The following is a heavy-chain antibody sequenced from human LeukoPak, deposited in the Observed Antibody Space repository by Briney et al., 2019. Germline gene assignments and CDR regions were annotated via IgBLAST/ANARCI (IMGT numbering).Heavy chain of an antibody. CDR3: ARAGGRVGQSLDFDY. CDR1: GGPFSGYY. D-gene: IGHD4-23*01. V-gene: IGHV4-34*01. Sequence: PSETLSLTCAVYGGPFSGYYWSWIRQPPGKGLEWIGEINHSGSANYNPSLQSRVTISIDTSKNQFSLKVNSVTAADTAMYFCARAGGRVGQSLDFDYWGQGVLVTVSS. CDR2: INHSGSA. J-gene: IGHJ4*02.